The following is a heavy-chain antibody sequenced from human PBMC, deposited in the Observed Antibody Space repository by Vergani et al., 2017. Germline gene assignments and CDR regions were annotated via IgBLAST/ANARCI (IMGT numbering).Heavy chain of an antibody. V-gene: IGHV4-34*02. CDR1: GGSFSGYY. Sequence: QVKLQQWGAGLLKPSETLSLTCAVYGGSFSGYYWSWIRQSPGKGLEWIGEINHSGSTNYNPSLKSRVTISVDTSKNQFSLKLSSVTAADTAVYYCARLPALYYDYYMDVWGKGTTVTVSS. CDR3: ARLPALYYDYYMDV. CDR2: INHSGST. J-gene: IGHJ6*03.